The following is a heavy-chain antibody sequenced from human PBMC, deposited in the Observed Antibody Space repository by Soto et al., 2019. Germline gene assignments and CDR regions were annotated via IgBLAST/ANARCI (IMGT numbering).Heavy chain of an antibody. J-gene: IGHJ4*02. CDR1: GFTFSDYY. Sequence: SLRLSCAASGFTFSDYYMSWIRQAPGKGLEWVSYISSSGSTIYYADSVKGRFTISRDNAKNSLYLQMNSLRAEDTAVYYCASLRGGRHSSSSYFGYWGQGTLVTVSS. D-gene: IGHD6-13*01. V-gene: IGHV3-11*01. CDR3: ASLRGGRHSSSSYFGY. CDR2: ISSSGSTI.